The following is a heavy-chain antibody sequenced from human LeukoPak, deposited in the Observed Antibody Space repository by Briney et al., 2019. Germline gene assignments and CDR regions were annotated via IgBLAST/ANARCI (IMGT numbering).Heavy chain of an antibody. J-gene: IGHJ6*03. Sequence: SVKVSCKASGGTFSSYAISWVRQVPGQGLEWMGRIIPIFGTASYAQKFQGRVTITTDESTSTAYMELSSLRSEDTAVYYCAGLTGTTPLEYYYYYMDVWGKGTTVTVSS. CDR1: GGTFSSYA. CDR3: AGLTGTTPLEYYYYYMDV. D-gene: IGHD1-7*01. V-gene: IGHV1-69*05. CDR2: IIPIFGTA.